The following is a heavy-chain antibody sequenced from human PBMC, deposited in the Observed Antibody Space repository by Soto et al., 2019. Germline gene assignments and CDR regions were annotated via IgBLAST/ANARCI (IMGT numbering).Heavy chain of an antibody. CDR1: GFTFSNAW. CDR2: IKSKTDGGTT. J-gene: IGHJ3*02. V-gene: IGHV3-15*01. D-gene: IGHD3-3*01. Sequence: LSLTCAASGFTFSNAWMSWVRQAPGKGLEWVGRIKSKTDGGTTDYAAPVKGRFTISRDDSKNTLYLQMNSLKTEDTAVYYCTTVRHDFWSGYYDAFDIWGQGTMVTVSS. CDR3: TTVRHDFWSGYYDAFDI.